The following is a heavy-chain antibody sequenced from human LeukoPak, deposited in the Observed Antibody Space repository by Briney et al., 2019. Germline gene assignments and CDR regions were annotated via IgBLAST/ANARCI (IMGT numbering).Heavy chain of an antibody. CDR1: GYSISSGYY. V-gene: IGHV4-38-2*02. D-gene: IGHD6-13*01. Sequence: SETLSLTCTVSGYSISSGYYWGWIRQPPGKGLEWIGSIYQSGSTYYNPSLKSRVTISVDTSKNQFSLKLSSVTAADTAVYYCARDSSSFNWFDPWGQGTLVTLSS. CDR3: ARDSSSFNWFDP. J-gene: IGHJ5*02. CDR2: IYQSGST.